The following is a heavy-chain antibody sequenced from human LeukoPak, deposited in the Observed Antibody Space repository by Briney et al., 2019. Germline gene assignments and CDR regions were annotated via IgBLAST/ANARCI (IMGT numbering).Heavy chain of an antibody. J-gene: IGHJ4*02. D-gene: IGHD3-22*01. CDR3: ARGLYDSSGYYYVDFDY. CDR2: INAGNGNT. Sequence: GASVKVSCKASGYTFTNYAMHWVRQAPGQRLEWMGWINAGNGNTKYSREFLGRVTITRDTSASTAYMELSSLRSEDVAVYYCARGLYDSSGYYYVDFDYWGQGTQVAVSS. CDR1: GYTFTNYA. V-gene: IGHV1-3*03.